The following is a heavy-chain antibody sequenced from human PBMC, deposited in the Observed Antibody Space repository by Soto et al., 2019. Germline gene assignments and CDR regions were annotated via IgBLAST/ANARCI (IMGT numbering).Heavy chain of an antibody. CDR3: ARIYPTMITKEYYFDY. CDR2: IFSNDEK. Sequence: QVTLKESGPVLVNPTETLTLTCTVSGFSLSNARMGVSWIRQPPGKALEWLAHIFSNDEKSYSTSLKSRLTISKDTSKSQVVLTMTNMDPVDTATYYCARIYPTMITKEYYFDYWGRGTLVTVSS. D-gene: IGHD3-22*01. J-gene: IGHJ4*02. V-gene: IGHV2-26*01. CDR1: GFSLSNARMG.